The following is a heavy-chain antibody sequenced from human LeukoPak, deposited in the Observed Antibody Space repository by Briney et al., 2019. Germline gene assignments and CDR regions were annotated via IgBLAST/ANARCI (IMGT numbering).Heavy chain of an antibody. CDR1: GFTFSSYW. V-gene: IGHV3-7*01. Sequence: GGSLRLSSAAPGFTFSSYWMSWVRQAPGKGLEWVANIKQDGSEKYYVDSVKGRFTISRDNAKNSLYLQMNSLRAEDTAAYYCAREKELTGGELDYWGQGTLVTVSS. CDR2: IKQDGSEK. J-gene: IGHJ4*02. D-gene: IGHD3-10*01. CDR3: AREKELTGGELDY.